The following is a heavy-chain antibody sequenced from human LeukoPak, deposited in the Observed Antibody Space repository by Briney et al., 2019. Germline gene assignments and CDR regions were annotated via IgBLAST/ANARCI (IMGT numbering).Heavy chain of an antibody. D-gene: IGHD6-19*01. CDR3: ATFEYSSGSSPY. Sequence: ASVKVSCKVSGYTLTELSMQWVRQAPGQGLEWMGIINPSGGSTSYPQKFQGRVTMTWDTSTSTFYLELGNLGSDDTAVYYCATFEYSSGSSPYWGQGTLVTVSS. CDR1: GYTLTELS. CDR2: INPSGGST. J-gene: IGHJ4*02. V-gene: IGHV1-46*01.